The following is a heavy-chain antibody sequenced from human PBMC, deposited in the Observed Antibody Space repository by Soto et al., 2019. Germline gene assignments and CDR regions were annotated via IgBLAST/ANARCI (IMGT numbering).Heavy chain of an antibody. Sequence: EVQLVQSGAEVKKPGESLKISCKGSEYNFTTYWIGWVRQMPGKGLEWMGIIYPGDSRTRYSPSFQGQVTITADKSINTAYVQWSRLWASDSAMYYCARSYDSGWNGPPHFFTMDVWGQGTTVTVSS. CDR1: EYNFTTYW. CDR3: ARSYDSGWNGPPHFFTMDV. J-gene: IGHJ6*02. V-gene: IGHV5-51*01. D-gene: IGHD6-19*01. CDR2: IYPGDSRT.